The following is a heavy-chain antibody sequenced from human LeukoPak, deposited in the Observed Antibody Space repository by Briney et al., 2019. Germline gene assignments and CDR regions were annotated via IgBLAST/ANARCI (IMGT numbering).Heavy chain of an antibody. Sequence: SETLSLTCTVSGGSMSSSRYYWGWIRQPPGKGLEWIGEINHSGSTNYNPSLKSRVTISVDTSKNQFSLKLSSVTAADTAVYYCARGGRGSGSYCVYWGQGTLVTVSS. CDR3: ARGGRGSGSYCVY. CDR1: GGSMSSSRYY. V-gene: IGHV4-39*07. J-gene: IGHJ4*02. CDR2: INHSGST. D-gene: IGHD3-10*01.